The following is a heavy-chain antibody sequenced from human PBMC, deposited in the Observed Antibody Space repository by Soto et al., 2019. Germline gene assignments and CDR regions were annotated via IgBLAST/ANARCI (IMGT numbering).Heavy chain of an antibody. CDR2: INHGGST. D-gene: IGHD2-15*01. CDR3: AGVDCSGGSCYCDY. Sequence: SETLSLTCAVYGGSFSAYYWSWIRQPPGKGLEWIGEINHGGSTNYNPSLKSRVTISVDTSKNQFSLKLSSVTAADTAVYYCAGVDCSGGSCYCDYWGQGTLVTAPQ. V-gene: IGHV4-34*01. J-gene: IGHJ4*02. CDR1: GGSFSAYY.